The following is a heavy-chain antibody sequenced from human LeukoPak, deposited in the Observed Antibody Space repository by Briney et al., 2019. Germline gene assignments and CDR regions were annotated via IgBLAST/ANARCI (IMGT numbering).Heavy chain of an antibody. D-gene: IGHD6-13*01. CDR3: ASPYSSNWGPVRS. Sequence: QPGGSLRLSCAASGFTFSSYGMHWVRQAPGKGLEWVAVIWYDGSNKYYADSVKGRFTISRDNSKNTLYLQMNSLRAEDTAVYYCASPYSSNWGPVRSWGQGTLVTVSS. V-gene: IGHV3-33*08. CDR2: IWYDGSNK. CDR1: GFTFSSYG. J-gene: IGHJ5*02.